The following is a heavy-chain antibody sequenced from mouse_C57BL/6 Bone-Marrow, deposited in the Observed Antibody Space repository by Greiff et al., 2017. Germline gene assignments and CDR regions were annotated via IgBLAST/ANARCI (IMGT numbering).Heavy chain of an antibody. CDR1: GFTFSSYG. CDR3: ARTPYYSNYVGYYYAMDY. J-gene: IGHJ4*01. D-gene: IGHD2-5*01. Sequence: EVQRVESGGDLVKPGGSLTLSCAASGFTFSSYGMSWVRQSPDKRLEWVATIRSGGSYTYYPDSVKGRFTISRDNAKNTLYLQMSSLKSEDTAMYYCARTPYYSNYVGYYYAMDYWGQGTSVTVAS. CDR2: IRSGGSYT. V-gene: IGHV5-6*01.